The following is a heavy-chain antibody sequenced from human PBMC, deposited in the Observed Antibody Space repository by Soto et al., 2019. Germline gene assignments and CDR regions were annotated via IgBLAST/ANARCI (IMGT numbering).Heavy chain of an antibody. J-gene: IGHJ5*02. CDR2: VYYSGNT. CDR3: ARSLWSSGWSRFDP. V-gene: IGHV4-39*01. CDR1: GASISSSSYN. Sequence: SETLSLTCTVSGASISSSSYNWAWIRQPPGKGLEWIGSVYYSGNTYYNPSLKSRVTMSVDTSKNQFSLKLTSVTAADTAVYYCARSLWSSGWSRFDPWGQGTLVTVSS. D-gene: IGHD6-19*01.